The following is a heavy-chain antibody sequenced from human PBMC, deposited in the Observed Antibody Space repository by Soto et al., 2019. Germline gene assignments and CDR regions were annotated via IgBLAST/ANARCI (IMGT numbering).Heavy chain of an antibody. CDR3: TRLHEGPEAYNYCGMDI. CDR1: GFTFSGSN. V-gene: IGHV3-73*01. J-gene: IGHJ6*02. Sequence: PGGSLRLSCAASGFTFSGSNMHWVRQASGKGLEWVGHIRSTTNNYATAYAASVKGRFTISRDDSENTAYLQMNSLKIEDTAVYYCTRLHEGPEAYNYCGMDIWGQGTTVTVSS. CDR2: IRSTTNNYAT.